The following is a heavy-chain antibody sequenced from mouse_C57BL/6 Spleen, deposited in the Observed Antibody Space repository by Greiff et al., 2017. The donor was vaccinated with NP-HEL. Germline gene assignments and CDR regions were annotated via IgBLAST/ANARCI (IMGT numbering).Heavy chain of an antibody. Sequence: EVQLQESGAELVRPGASVKLSCTASGFNIKDDYMHWVKQRPEQGLEWIGWIDPENGDTEYASKFQGKATITADTSSNTAYLQLSSLTSEDTAVYYCTNSTTVVRYFDVWGTGTTDTVSS. V-gene: IGHV14-4*01. CDR1: GFNIKDDY. CDR2: IDPENGDT. J-gene: IGHJ1*03. CDR3: TNSTTVVRYFDV. D-gene: IGHD1-1*01.